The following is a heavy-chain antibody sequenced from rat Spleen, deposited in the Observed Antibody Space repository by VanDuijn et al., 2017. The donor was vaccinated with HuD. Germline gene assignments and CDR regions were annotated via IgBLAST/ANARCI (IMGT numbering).Heavy chain of an antibody. CDR3: AREYRYSFDY. Sequence: EVHLVESGGGLVQPGNSLKLSCAASGFTFSDYYMAWVRQAPTKGLEWVATISYDGRNPYYRDSVKGRFTISRDNAKSTLYLQMDSLRSEDTATYYCAREYRYSFDYWGQGVMVTVSS. J-gene: IGHJ2*01. D-gene: IGHD1-5*01. CDR1: GFTFSDYY. V-gene: IGHV5S10*01. CDR2: ISYDGRNP.